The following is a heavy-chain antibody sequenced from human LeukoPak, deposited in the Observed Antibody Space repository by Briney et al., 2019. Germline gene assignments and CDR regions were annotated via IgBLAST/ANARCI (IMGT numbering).Heavy chain of an antibody. CDR2: ISYDGSNK. D-gene: IGHD6-13*01. CDR1: GFTFSSYA. V-gene: IGHV3-30-3*01. J-gene: IGHJ4*02. Sequence: GGSLRLPCAASGFTFSSYAMHWVRQAPGKGLEWVAVISYDGSNKYYADSVKGRFTISRDNSKNTLYLQMNSLRAEDTAVYYCARDSTDSSSWYGNFDYWGQGTLVTVSS. CDR3: ARDSTDSSSWYGNFDY.